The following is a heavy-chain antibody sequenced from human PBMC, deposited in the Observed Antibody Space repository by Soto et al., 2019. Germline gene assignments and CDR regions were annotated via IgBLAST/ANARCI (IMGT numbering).Heavy chain of an antibody. CDR1: GVSISSYY. V-gene: IGHV4-59*01. D-gene: IGHD3-3*01. Sequence: SETLSLTCTVSGVSISSYYWSWIRQPPGKGLEWIGYIYYSGSTNYNPSLKSRVTISVDTSKNQFSLKLSSVTAADTAVYYCARDQSGLWSGSFHYYYGMDVWGQGTTVT. CDR2: IYYSGST. CDR3: ARDQSGLWSGSFHYYYGMDV. J-gene: IGHJ6*02.